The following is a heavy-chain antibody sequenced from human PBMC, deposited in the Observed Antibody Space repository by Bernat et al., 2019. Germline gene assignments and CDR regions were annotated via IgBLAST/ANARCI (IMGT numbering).Heavy chain of an antibody. Sequence: QVQLVESGGGVVQPGRSLRLSCAASGFTFSSYGMHWVRQAPGKGLEWVAVISYDGSNKYYADSVKGRFTISRDNSKDSLYLQMHSLRAEDTALYYCVRDNANWAFDYWGRGTLVTVSS. J-gene: IGHJ4*02. CDR3: VRDNANWAFDY. D-gene: IGHD7-27*01. V-gene: IGHV3-30*03. CDR1: GFTFSSYG. CDR2: ISYDGSNK.